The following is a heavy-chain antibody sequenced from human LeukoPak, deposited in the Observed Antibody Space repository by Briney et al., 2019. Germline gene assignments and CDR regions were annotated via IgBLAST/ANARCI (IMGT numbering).Heavy chain of an antibody. J-gene: IGHJ4*02. CDR2: MNPNSGGT. CDR1: GYTFTGYY. V-gene: IGHV1-2*02. Sequence: ASVKVSCKASGYTFTGYYMHWVRQAPGQGLEWMGGMNPNSGGTNYAQKFQGRVTMTRDTSISTAYMELTRLRSDDTAVYFCARSTWSGEYEKVFDSWGQGTLVSVSS. CDR3: ARSTWSGEYEKVFDS. D-gene: IGHD3-10*01.